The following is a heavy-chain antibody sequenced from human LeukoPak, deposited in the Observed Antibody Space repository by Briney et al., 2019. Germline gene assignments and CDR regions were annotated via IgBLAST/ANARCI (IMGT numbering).Heavy chain of an antibody. J-gene: IGHJ3*02. CDR1: GGSFSGYY. V-gene: IGHV4-34*01. D-gene: IGHD2-2*01. CDR3: AREAIVVVPAARDAFDI. CDR2: INHSGST. Sequence: SETLSLTCAVDGGSFSGYYWSWIRQPPGKGREWIGEINHSGSTNYNPSLKSRVTISVDTSNTMFSLKLSSVTAADTAVYYCAREAIVVVPAARDAFDIWGQGTMVTVSS.